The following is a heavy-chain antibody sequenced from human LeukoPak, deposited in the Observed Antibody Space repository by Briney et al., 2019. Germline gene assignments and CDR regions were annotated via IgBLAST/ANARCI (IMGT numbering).Heavy chain of an antibody. CDR3: ARVIGTTTGYYYYGMDV. Sequence: SVKVSCKASGGTFSSYAISWVRQAPGQGLEWMGGIIPIFGTANYAQKFQGRVTITADESTSTAYMELSSLRSEDTAVYYCARVIGTTTGYYYYGMDVWGQGTTVTVSS. J-gene: IGHJ6*02. V-gene: IGHV1-69*13. CDR1: GGTFSSYA. CDR2: IIPIFGTA. D-gene: IGHD1-1*01.